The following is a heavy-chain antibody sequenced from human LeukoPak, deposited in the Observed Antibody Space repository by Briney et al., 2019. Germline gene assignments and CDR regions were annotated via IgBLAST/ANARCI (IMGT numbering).Heavy chain of an antibody. J-gene: IGHJ4*02. CDR1: GGSISSGDYY. V-gene: IGHV4-30-4*01. D-gene: IGHD3-22*01. Sequence: SETLSLTCTVSGGSISSGDYYWSWIRQPPGKGLEWIGYIYYSGSTYYNPSLKSRVTISVDTSKNQFSLKLSSVTAADTAVYYCASYGYYYDSSPFDYWGQGTLVTVSS. CDR3: ASYGYYYDSSPFDY. CDR2: IYYSGST.